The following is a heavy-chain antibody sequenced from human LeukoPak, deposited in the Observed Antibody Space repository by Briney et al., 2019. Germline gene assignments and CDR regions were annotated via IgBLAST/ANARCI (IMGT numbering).Heavy chain of an antibody. CDR3: AKENNDFWSGYYHSGAFDI. CDR2: ISYDGSNK. D-gene: IGHD3-3*01. J-gene: IGHJ3*02. V-gene: IGHV3-30*18. CDR1: GFTFSSYG. Sequence: GGSLRLSCAASGFTFSSYGMHWVRQAPGKGLEWVAVISYDGSNKYYADSVKGRFTISRDNSKNTLYLQMNSLRAEDTAVYYCAKENNDFWSGYYHSGAFDIWGQGTMVTVSS.